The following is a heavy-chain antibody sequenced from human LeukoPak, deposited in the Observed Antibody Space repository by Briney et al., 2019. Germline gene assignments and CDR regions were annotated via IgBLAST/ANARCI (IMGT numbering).Heavy chain of an antibody. Sequence: AGGSLRLSCAASGFTFDDYAMHWVRQAPGKGLEWVSGISWNSGSIGYADSVKGRFTISRDNAKNSLYLQMNSLRAEDMALYYCAKAPDDFWSGFGFDYWGQGTLVTVSS. D-gene: IGHD3-3*01. CDR3: AKAPDDFWSGFGFDY. V-gene: IGHV3-9*03. CDR1: GFTFDDYA. CDR2: ISWNSGSI. J-gene: IGHJ4*02.